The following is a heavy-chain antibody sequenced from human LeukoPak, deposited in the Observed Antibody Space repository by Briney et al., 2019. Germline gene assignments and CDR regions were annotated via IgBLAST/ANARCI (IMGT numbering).Heavy chain of an antibody. D-gene: IGHD3-22*01. CDR1: GFIFSSYG. Sequence: GGSLRLSCAASGFIFSSYGMHWVRQAPGKGLEWVAVISRDGSVKSYGDFVKGRFTVSRDNSKNTLFLEMNSLRAEDTAMYYCAKDVDYYDSSGVGYFDYWGQGTLVTVSS. V-gene: IGHV3-30*18. CDR2: ISRDGSVK. J-gene: IGHJ4*02. CDR3: AKDVDYYDSSGVGYFDY.